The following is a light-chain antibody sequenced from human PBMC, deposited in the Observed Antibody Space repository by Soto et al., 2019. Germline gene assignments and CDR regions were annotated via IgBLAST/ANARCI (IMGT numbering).Light chain of an antibody. CDR3: QVRSDWPGT. CDR1: QSVRTY. J-gene: IGKJ1*01. V-gene: IGKV3-11*01. CDR2: DAS. Sequence: EIVLTHSPATLSLSPGERATLSCRASQSVRTYLAWYQQKPGQAPRIIIYDASNRATGIPARFSGSVSGTDGTITISSLETEDGAVYYCQVRSDWPGTFGQGTKVDIK.